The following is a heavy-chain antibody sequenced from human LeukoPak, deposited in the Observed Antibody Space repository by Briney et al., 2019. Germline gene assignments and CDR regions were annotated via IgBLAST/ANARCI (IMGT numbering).Heavy chain of an antibody. V-gene: IGHV3-23*01. J-gene: IGHJ4*02. CDR3: AGRPTGYSSGYVY. CDR2: ISGSAHKI. CDR1: GFTFSDYA. Sequence: GGSLRLSCVVSGFTFSDYAMSWVRQAPEKGLDWASVISGSAHKIRYADSVKGRFTISRDNSENTVYLQMNNLRAEDTALYYCAGRPTGYSSGYVYWGQGALVTVSS. D-gene: IGHD5-18*01.